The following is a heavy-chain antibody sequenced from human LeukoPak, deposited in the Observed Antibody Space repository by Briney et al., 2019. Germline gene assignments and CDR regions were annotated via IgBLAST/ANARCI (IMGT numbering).Heavy chain of an antibody. J-gene: IGHJ4*02. CDR2: ISSSSSYI. D-gene: IGHD6-13*01. CDR1: GFTFSSYS. CDR3: AKDFKGLTIVAAGAFDY. V-gene: IGHV3-21*04. Sequence: PGGSLRLSCAASGFTFSSYSMNWVRQAPGKGLEWVSSISSSSSYIYYADSVKGRFTISRDNAKKSLYLQMNSLRAEDTAVYYCAKDFKGLTIVAAGAFDYWGQGTLVTVSS.